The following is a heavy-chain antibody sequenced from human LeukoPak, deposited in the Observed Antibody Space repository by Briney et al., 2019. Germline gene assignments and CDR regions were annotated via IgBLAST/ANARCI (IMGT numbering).Heavy chain of an antibody. CDR1: GFTFSSYG. D-gene: IGHD3-10*01. J-gene: IGHJ5*02. CDR3: AKDYSKTSYYGSGSYYRPNWFDP. Sequence: GGSLRLSCAASGFTFSSYGMHWVRQAPGKGLEWVAFIRYDGSNKYYADSVKGRFTISRDNSKNTLYLQMNSLRAEDTAVYYCAKDYSKTSYYGSGSYYRPNWFDPWGQGTLVTVSS. CDR2: IRYDGSNK. V-gene: IGHV3-30*02.